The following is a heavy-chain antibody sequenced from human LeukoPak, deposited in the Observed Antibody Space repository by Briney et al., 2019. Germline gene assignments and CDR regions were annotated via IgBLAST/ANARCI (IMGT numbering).Heavy chain of an antibody. Sequence: SETLSLTCTVSGYSISNGYFWGWIRQPPGKGLEWIGNIHHSGSSYYNPSLKSRVTISVDKSKNQFSLRLTSVTAADTAVHYCARELWFVNAPGSWFDPWGQGTLVTVSS. V-gene: IGHV4-38-2*02. D-gene: IGHD3-10*01. J-gene: IGHJ5*02. CDR1: GYSISNGYF. CDR2: IHHSGSS. CDR3: ARELWFVNAPGSWFDP.